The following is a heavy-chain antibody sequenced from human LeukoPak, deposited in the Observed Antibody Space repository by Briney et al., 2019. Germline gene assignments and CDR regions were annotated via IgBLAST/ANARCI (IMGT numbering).Heavy chain of an antibody. V-gene: IGHV3-74*01. J-gene: IGHJ1*01. CDR1: GFTFSSYW. CDR3: ARAPSEIGGYYPEYFRH. Sequence: GGSLRLSCAASGFTFSSYWMHWVRQAPGKGLVWVSRIKSDGKTNYADSVKGRFTISRDNAKNAVSLQMNSLRAEDTGVYYCARAPSEIGGYYPEYFRHWGQGTLVTVSS. CDR2: IKSDGKT. D-gene: IGHD3-22*01.